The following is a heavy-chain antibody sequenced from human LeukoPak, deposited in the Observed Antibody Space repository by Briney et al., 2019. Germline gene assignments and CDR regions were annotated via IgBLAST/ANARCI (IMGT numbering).Heavy chain of an antibody. CDR3: ARGHSSSSFDYYYYYGMDV. D-gene: IGHD6-6*01. CDR1: GFTFSSYS. J-gene: IGHJ6*02. CDR2: ISSSSSYI. V-gene: IGHV3-21*01. Sequence: PGGSLRLSCAASGFTFSSYSMNWVRQAPGKGLGWVSSISSSSSYIYYADSVKGRFTISRDNAKSSLYLQMNSLRAEDTAVYYCARGHSSSSFDYYYYYGMDVWGQGTTVTVSS.